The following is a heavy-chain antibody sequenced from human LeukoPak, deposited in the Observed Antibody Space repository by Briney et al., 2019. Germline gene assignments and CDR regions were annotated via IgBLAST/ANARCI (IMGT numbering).Heavy chain of an antibody. CDR1: GFTFSSYG. V-gene: IGHV3-33*01. CDR2: IWYDGSNK. J-gene: IGHJ6*03. CDR3: ARSCGYYYYYYYMDV. D-gene: IGHD2-21*01. Sequence: GGSLRLSCAASGFTFSSYGMYWVRQAPGKGLEWVAVIWYDGSNKYYADSVKGRFTISRDNSKNTLYLQMNSLRAEDTAVYYCARSCGYYYYYYYMDVWGKGTTVTVSS.